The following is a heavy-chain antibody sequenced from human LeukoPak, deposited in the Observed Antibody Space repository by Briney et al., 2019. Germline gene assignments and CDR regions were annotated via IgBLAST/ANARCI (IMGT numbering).Heavy chain of an antibody. J-gene: IGHJ4*02. Sequence: GGSLRLSCAASGFTFSSYWMSWVRQAPGKGLEWVANIKQDGSEKYYVDSVKGRFTISRDNAKNSLYLQMNSLRAEDTAVYYCARADRSSYPGYFDYWGQGTLVPVSS. CDR2: IKQDGSEK. CDR3: ARADRSSYPGYFDY. CDR1: GFTFSSYW. D-gene: IGHD6-13*01. V-gene: IGHV3-7*01.